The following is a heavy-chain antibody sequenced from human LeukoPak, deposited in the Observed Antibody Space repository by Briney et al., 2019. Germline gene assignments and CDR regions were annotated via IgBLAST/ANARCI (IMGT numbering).Heavy chain of an antibody. Sequence: ASVKVSCKVSGYSLTELSMHWVRQAPGKGLEWMGGFDPEDGETIYAQKFQGRVTMTEDTSTDTAYMELSSLRSEDTAVYYCARARGEFVVVPAATPYYFDYWGQGTLVTVSS. D-gene: IGHD2-2*01. V-gene: IGHV1-24*01. CDR3: ARARGEFVVVPAATPYYFDY. CDR1: GYSLTELS. CDR2: FDPEDGET. J-gene: IGHJ4*02.